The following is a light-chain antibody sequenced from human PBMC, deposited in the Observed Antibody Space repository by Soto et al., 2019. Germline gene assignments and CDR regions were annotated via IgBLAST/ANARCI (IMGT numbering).Light chain of an antibody. CDR2: GAS. Sequence: EIVMTQSPATLSVSPGERATLSCRASQSVSSNLAWYQQKPGQAPRLLIYGASTRATGIPARFSGSGSGTDFTLTISSLQSEDFAVYYFQQYNTWPQTFGQGTKLEIK. CDR3: QQYNTWPQT. CDR1: QSVSSN. V-gene: IGKV3-15*01. J-gene: IGKJ2*01.